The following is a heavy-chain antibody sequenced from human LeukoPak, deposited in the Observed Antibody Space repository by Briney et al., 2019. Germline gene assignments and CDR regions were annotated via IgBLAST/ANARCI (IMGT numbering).Heavy chain of an antibody. CDR3: ARLLTPDWFDP. D-gene: IGHD3-16*01. CDR2: IDPSDSYT. J-gene: IGHJ5*02. Sequence: GESLKISCKGSGYRFTSYWISWVRQMPGKGLEWMGKIDPSDSYTSYSSSFQGHVTISADKSISTAYLQWSSLKASDNAMYYCARLLTPDWFDPWGQGTLVTVSS. CDR1: GYRFTSYW. V-gene: IGHV5-10-1*01.